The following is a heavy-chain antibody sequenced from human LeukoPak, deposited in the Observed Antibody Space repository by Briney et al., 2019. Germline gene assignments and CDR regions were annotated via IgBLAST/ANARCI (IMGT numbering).Heavy chain of an antibody. D-gene: IGHD3-9*01. Sequence: SETLSLTCTVSGGSISSYYWSWIRQPPGKGLEWIGYIYYSGSTNYNPSLKSRVTISVDTSKNQFSLKLSSVTAADTAVYYCASDILTGYSDSEYFQHWGQGTLVTVSS. J-gene: IGHJ1*01. CDR2: IYYSGST. CDR1: GGSISSYY. V-gene: IGHV4-59*12. CDR3: ASDILTGYSDSEYFQH.